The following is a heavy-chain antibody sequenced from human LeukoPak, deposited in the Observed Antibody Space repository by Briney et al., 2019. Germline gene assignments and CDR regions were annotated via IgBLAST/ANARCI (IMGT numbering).Heavy chain of an antibody. CDR3: ARGPAYYDFWSGYSHFDY. CDR1: GGSISSYY. Sequence: SETLSLTCTVSGGSISSYYWSWTRQPPGKGLEWIGYIYYSGSTNYNPSLKSRVTISVDTSKNQFSLKLSSVTAADTAVYYCARGPAYYDFWSGYSHFDYWGQGTLVTVSS. D-gene: IGHD3-3*01. J-gene: IGHJ4*02. V-gene: IGHV4-59*01. CDR2: IYYSGST.